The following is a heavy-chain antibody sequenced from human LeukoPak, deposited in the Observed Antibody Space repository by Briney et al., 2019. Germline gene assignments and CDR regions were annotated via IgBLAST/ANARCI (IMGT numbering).Heavy chain of an antibody. D-gene: IGHD3-22*01. CDR1: GGSFRSYY. J-gene: IGHJ2*01. Sequence: SETLSLTCTASGGSFRSYYWSWIRQPPGKGLEWIGYIYYSGSTNYNPSLKSRVTISVDTSKNQFSLRLSSVTAADTAMYYCARADYYDSNYYFDLWGRGTLVTVSS. CDR3: ARADYYDSNYYFDL. CDR2: IYYSGST. V-gene: IGHV4-59*01.